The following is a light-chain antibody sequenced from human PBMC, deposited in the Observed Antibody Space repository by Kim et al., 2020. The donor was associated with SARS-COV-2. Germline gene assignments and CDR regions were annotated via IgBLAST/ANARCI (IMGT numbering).Light chain of an antibody. J-gene: IGLJ1*01. CDR1: SSDVGGYNY. Sequence: GKSVPISFTGTSSDVGGYNYVSWYQQHPGKAPKVMIYEVSKRPSVVPDRFSGSKSGNTASLTVSGLQAEDEADYYCSSYAGTSNYVFGTGTKVTVL. CDR3: SSYAGTSNYV. V-gene: IGLV2-8*01. CDR2: EVS.